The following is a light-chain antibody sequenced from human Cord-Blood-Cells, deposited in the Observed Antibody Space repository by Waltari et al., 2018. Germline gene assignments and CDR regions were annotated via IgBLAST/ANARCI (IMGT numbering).Light chain of an antibody. CDR2: RNN. Sequence: QSVLTQPPSASGTPGQRVTISCSGSSSNIGSNYVYWYQQLPGTAPKRLIYRNNQRPSGVPDRFSGSKSGTSASLAISGLRSEDEADYYWAAWDDSLSGRVFGGGTKLTVL. CDR3: AAWDDSLSGRV. V-gene: IGLV1-47*01. CDR1: SSNIGSNY. J-gene: IGLJ3*02.